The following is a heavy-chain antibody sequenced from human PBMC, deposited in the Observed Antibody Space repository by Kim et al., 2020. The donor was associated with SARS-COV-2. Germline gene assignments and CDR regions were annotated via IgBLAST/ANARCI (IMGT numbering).Heavy chain of an antibody. CDR3: ARVLAAADWFDP. J-gene: IGHJ5*02. D-gene: IGHD6-13*01. Sequence: SYGQQFQGRVTLTRATSTSTVYMELSSLRSEDTAVYYCARVLAAADWFDPWGQGTLVTVSS. V-gene: IGHV1-46*01.